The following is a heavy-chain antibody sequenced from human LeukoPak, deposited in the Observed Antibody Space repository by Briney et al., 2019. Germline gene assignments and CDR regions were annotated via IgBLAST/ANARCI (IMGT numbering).Heavy chain of an antibody. V-gene: IGHV4-39*01. J-gene: IGHJ4*02. Sequence: SETLSLTCTVSGGSISGTSYYWGWIRQPPGKGLEWIGSIYYSGSTYYNPSLKSRVTISVDTSKNQFSLKLSSVTAADTAVYYCARRGNGGEIDYWGQGTLVTISS. CDR3: ARRGNGGEIDY. CDR1: GGSISGTSYY. D-gene: IGHD2-8*01. CDR2: IYYSGST.